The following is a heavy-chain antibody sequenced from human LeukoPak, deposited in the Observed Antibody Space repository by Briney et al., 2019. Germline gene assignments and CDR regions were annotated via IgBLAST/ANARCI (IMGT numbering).Heavy chain of an antibody. CDR3: ARSQAALDAFDI. D-gene: IGHD6-13*01. J-gene: IGHJ3*02. V-gene: IGHV1-18*01. Sequence: ASVKVSCKASGYTFSSCGITWVRQAPGQGLEWMGWISGYNGNTNYAQKLQGRVTMTTDTSTSTAYMELRSLRSDDTAVFYCARSQAALDAFDIWGQGTMVTVSS. CDR2: ISGYNGNT. CDR1: GYTFSSCG.